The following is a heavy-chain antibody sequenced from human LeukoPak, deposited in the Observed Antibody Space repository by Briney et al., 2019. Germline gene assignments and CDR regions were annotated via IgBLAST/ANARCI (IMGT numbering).Heavy chain of an antibody. Sequence: GGSLRLSCAASGFTFSTSWMSWVRQAPGRGLEWVANIKQDGSDKYCVDSVKGRFTISRDNAKNSLYLQMNYLRAEDTAVYYCARFRDDYVWGSYTPPKDFDYWGQGSLVTVSS. CDR3: ARFRDDYVWGSYTPPKDFDY. D-gene: IGHD3-16*01. CDR2: IKQDGSDK. J-gene: IGHJ4*02. V-gene: IGHV3-7*01. CDR1: GFTFSTSW.